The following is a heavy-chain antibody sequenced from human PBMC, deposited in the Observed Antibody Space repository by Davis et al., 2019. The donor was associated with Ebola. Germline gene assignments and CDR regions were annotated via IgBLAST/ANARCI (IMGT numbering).Heavy chain of an antibody. CDR1: GFTFSSYW. D-gene: IGHD5-18*01. J-gene: IGHJ5*02. CDR2: IKQDGSEK. CDR3: ARARYSYGPNRFDP. V-gene: IGHV3-7*03. Sequence: GSLRLSCAASGFTFSSYWMSWVRQAPGKGLEWVANIKQDGSEKYYVDSVKGRFTISRDNAKNSLYLQMNSLRAEDTAVYYCARARYSYGPNRFDPWGQGTLVTVSS.